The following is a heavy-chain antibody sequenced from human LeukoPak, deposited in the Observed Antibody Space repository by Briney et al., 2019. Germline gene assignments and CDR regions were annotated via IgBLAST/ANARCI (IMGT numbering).Heavy chain of an antibody. D-gene: IGHD3-16*01. J-gene: IGHJ4*02. V-gene: IGHV3-66*02. CDR2: IYSGDNT. CDR1: GFTVSNNY. CDR3: AGRRVLDAYY. Sequence: GGSLRLSCAASGFTVSNNYMSWVRQAPGQGLEWVSVIYSGDNTYYVESVKGRFTISRDNSKNTLFLQTNRLRAEDTAVYYCAGRRVLDAYYWGQGTLVTVSS.